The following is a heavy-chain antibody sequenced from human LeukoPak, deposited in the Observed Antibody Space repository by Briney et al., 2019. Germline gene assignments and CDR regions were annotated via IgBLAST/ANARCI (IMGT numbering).Heavy chain of an antibody. CDR1: GGSINKYY. CDR2: IYPSGST. D-gene: IGHD6-13*01. V-gene: IGHV4-4*07. J-gene: IGHJ4*02. Sequence: SETLSLTCTVSGGSINKYYRSWIRQPAGKGLEWIGRIYPSGSTNDNPALKSRVTMSVDTSKNQFSLKLISMSAADTAVYYCAREEITAAGRSLDYWGQGTLVTVSS. CDR3: AREEITAAGRSLDY.